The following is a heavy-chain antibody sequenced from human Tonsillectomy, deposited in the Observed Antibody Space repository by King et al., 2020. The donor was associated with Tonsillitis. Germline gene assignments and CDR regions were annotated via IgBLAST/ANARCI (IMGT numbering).Heavy chain of an antibody. CDR3: AKVRFGESYYFDY. Sequence: VQLVESGGGLVQPGGSLRLSCAASGFTFSSYAMSWVRQAPGKGLEWVSGISGSGGSTFYADSVKGRFTISRDNSKNTLYLKLNNLRAEDTAVYYCAKVRFGESYYFDYWGQGTLVTVSS. V-gene: IGHV3-23*04. J-gene: IGHJ4*02. CDR1: GFTFSSYA. CDR2: ISGSGGST. D-gene: IGHD3-10*01.